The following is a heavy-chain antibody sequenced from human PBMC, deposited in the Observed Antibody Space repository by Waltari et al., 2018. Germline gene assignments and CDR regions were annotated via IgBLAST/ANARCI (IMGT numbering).Heavy chain of an antibody. J-gene: IGHJ6*03. CDR3: ASNYGGNSGWYMDV. V-gene: IGHV3-21*01. D-gene: IGHD4-17*01. Sequence: EVQLVESGGGLVKPGGSLRLSCAASGFPFSSYSMNWVRQAPGKGLEWVSSISSSSSYIYYADSVKGRFTISRDNAKNSLYLQMNSLRAEDTAVYYCASNYGGNSGWYMDVWGKGTTVTISS. CDR1: GFPFSSYS. CDR2: ISSSSSYI.